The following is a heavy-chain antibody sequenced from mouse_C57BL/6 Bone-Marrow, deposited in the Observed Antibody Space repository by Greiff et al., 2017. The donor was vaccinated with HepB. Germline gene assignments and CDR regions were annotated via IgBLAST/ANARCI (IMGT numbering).Heavy chain of an antibody. CDR2: IWRGGST. CDR1: GFSLTSYG. D-gene: IGHD1-1*01. J-gene: IGHJ3*01. V-gene: IGHV2-5*01. CDR3: AKTGGSSLAWFAY. Sequence: VQVVESGPGLVQPSQSLSITCTVSGFSLTSYGVHWVRQSPGKGLEWLGVIWRGGSTDYNAAFMSRLSITKDNSKSQVFFKMNSLQADDTAIYYCAKTGGSSLAWFAYWGQGTLVTVSA.